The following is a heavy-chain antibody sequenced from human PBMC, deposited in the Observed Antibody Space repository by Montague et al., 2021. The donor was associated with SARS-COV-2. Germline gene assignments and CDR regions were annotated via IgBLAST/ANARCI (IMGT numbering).Heavy chain of an antibody. V-gene: IGHV4-34*01. CDR2: INLSGST. CDR3: TREGYQVLWSDYYYYGMDV. J-gene: IGHJ6*02. Sequence: SETLSLTCAVYGGSFSGYYWSWIRQPPGAGLEWIGEINLSGSTNYNPSLKSRVPISVDTSKNQFSLNLSSVTAADTAVYYCTREGYQVLWSDYYYYGMDVWGQGTTVTVSS. CDR1: GGSFSGYY. D-gene: IGHD2-2*01.